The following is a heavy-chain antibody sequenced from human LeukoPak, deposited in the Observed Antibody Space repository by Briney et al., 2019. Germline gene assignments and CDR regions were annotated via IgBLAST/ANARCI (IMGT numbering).Heavy chain of an antibody. Sequence: SETLSLTCTVSGGSISSGGYYWSWIRQHPGKGLEWIGYIYYSGSTYYNPSLKSRVTISVDTSKNQFSLKLSSVTAADTAVYYCARGDYGTPDVWGQGTTVTVPS. J-gene: IGHJ6*02. CDR3: ARGDYGTPDV. V-gene: IGHV4-31*03. D-gene: IGHD4-17*01. CDR1: GGSISSGGYY. CDR2: IYYSGST.